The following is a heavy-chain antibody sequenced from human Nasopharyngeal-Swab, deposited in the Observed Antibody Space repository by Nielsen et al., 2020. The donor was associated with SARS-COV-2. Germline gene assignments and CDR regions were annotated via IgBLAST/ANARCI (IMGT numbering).Heavy chain of an antibody. CDR2: IRYDGTNR. D-gene: IGHD3-10*01. CDR3: VRALGEEGDY. CDR1: GFTFSRYG. V-gene: IGHV3-33*08. J-gene: IGHJ4*02. Sequence: GESLKISCEASGFTFSRYGMHWVRQAPGKGLEWVAGIRYDGTNRYYADSVKDRFTISRDNSKNMLDLQMNSLKAVDTAIYYCVRALGEEGDYWGQGTPVTVSS.